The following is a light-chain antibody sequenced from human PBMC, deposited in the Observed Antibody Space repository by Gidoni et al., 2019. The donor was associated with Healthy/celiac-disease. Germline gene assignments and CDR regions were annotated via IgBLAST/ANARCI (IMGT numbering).Light chain of an antibody. CDR3: QQSYSTPPWT. Sequence: DIQMTQSPSSLSASVGDRGTSTGRASQSISSYLNWYQQKPGKAPKLLIYAASSLQSGVPSRFSGSGSGTDFTLPISSLQPEDFATYYCQQSYSTPPWTFGQGTQVEIK. V-gene: IGKV1-39*01. CDR2: AAS. J-gene: IGKJ1*01. CDR1: QSISSY.